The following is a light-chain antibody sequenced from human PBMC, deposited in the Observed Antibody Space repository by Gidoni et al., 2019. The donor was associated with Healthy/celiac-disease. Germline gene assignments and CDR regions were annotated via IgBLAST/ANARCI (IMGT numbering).Light chain of an antibody. V-gene: IGLV3-1*01. CDR2: QDS. J-gene: IGLJ1*01. Sequence: SYELTQPPPVSVSPGQTASITCSGDKLGDKYACWYQQKPGKSTVLVIYQDSKRPSGIPERFSGSNSGNTATLTISGTQAMDEADYYCQEWDSSTGGVFGTGTKVTVL. CDR3: QEWDSSTGGV. CDR1: KLGDKY.